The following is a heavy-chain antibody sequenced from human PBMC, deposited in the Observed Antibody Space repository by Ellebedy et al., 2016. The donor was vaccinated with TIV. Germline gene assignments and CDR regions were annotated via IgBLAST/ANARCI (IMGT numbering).Heavy chain of an antibody. V-gene: IGHV3-66*01. CDR3: ARETFNDVDLKVWGVLDI. Sequence: GGSLRLSCTASGFSVSSDYMSWVRQAPGKGLEWVSVSHRDGDTNYADSVKGRFIVSRDKSRNTLYLQMTGLSAEDTAVYYCARETFNDVDLKVWGVLDIWGHGTMVTVSS. CDR2: SHRDGDT. J-gene: IGHJ3*02. D-gene: IGHD2/OR15-2a*01. CDR1: GFSVSSDY.